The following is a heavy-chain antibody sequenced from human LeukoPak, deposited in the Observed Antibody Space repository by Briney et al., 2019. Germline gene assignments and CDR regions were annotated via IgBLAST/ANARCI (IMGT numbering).Heavy chain of an antibody. CDR2: IYYSGST. CDR1: GGSISSYY. D-gene: IGHD5-18*01. V-gene: IGHV4-59*01. J-gene: IGHJ4*02. CDR3: ARCSYGPGLDY. Sequence: ASETLSLTCTVSGGSISSYYWSWIRQPPGKGLEWIGYIYYSGSTNYNPSLKSRVTISVDTSKNQFSLKLSSVTAADTAVYYCARCSYGPGLDYWGQGTLVTVSS.